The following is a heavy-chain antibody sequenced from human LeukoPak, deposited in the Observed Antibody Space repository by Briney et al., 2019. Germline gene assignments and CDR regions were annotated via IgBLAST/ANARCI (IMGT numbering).Heavy chain of an antibody. CDR3: ARLNYYGSGSYYGPYYYYYYMDV. Sequence: SETLSLTCTVSGGSISSYYWGWIRQPPGKGLEWIGSIYYSGSTYYNPSLKSRVTISVDTSKNQFSLKLSSVTAADTAVYYCARLNYYGSGSYYGPYYYYYYMDVWGKGTTVTISS. D-gene: IGHD3-10*01. CDR2: IYYSGST. V-gene: IGHV4-39*01. CDR1: GGSISSYY. J-gene: IGHJ6*03.